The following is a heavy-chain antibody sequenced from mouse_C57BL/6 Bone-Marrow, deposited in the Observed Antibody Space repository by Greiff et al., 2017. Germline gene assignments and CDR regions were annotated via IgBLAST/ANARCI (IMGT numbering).Heavy chain of an antibody. CDR2: INYDGSST. Sequence: EVKLVESEGGLVQPGSSMKLSCTASGFTFSDYYMAWVRQVPEKGLEWVANINYDGSSTYYLDSLKSRFIISRDNAKNILYLQMSSLKSEDTATYYCARDRGYYGSSFDYWGQGTTLTVSS. D-gene: IGHD1-1*01. CDR1: GFTFSDYY. J-gene: IGHJ2*01. V-gene: IGHV5-16*01. CDR3: ARDRGYYGSSFDY.